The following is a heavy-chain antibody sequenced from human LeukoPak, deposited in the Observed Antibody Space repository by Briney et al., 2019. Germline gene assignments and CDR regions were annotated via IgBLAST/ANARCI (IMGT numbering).Heavy chain of an antibody. CDR2: MHAGNGNT. Sequence: ASVKVSCKASGYRFISNYIQWVRQAPGLGPEWMGCMHAGNGNTRYAEKFQGRVIMTRDTSINTAYMDLSSLRSDDTAVYYCAREGSYCVGGDCYSFDFWGQGTLVTVSS. D-gene: IGHD2-21*02. CDR3: AREGSYCVGGDCYSFDF. CDR1: GYRFISNY. J-gene: IGHJ4*02. V-gene: IGHV1-2*02.